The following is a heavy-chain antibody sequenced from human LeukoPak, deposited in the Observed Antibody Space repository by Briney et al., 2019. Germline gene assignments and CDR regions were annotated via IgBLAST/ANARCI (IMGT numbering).Heavy chain of an antibody. J-gene: IGHJ5*02. V-gene: IGHV1-8*01. CDR2: MNPNSGNT. CDR1: GYTFTSYD. CDR3: ARDRGYCSSTSCLAWFDP. D-gene: IGHD2-2*01. Sequence: GASVKVSCKASGYTFTSYDINWVRQATGQGLEWMGWMNPNSGNTGYAQKFQGRVTMTRDTSISTAYMELSRLRSDDTAVYYCARDRGYCSSTSCLAWFDPWGQGTLVTVSS.